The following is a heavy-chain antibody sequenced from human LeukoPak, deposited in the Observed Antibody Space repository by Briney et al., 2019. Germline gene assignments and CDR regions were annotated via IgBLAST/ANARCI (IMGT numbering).Heavy chain of an antibody. CDR2: INPNSGGT. Sequence: ASVKVSCKASGYTFSGCYMHWVRQAPGQGLEWMGWINPNSGGTNYAQKFQGRVTMTRDTSISTAYMELSRLRSDDTAVYYCARSEYCGGDCYSDAFDIWGQGTMVTVSS. CDR1: GYTFSGCY. D-gene: IGHD2-21*01. J-gene: IGHJ3*02. CDR3: ARSEYCGGDCYSDAFDI. V-gene: IGHV1-2*02.